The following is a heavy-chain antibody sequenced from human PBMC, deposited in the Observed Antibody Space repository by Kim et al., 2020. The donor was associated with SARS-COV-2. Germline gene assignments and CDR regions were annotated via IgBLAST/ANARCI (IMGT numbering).Heavy chain of an antibody. V-gene: IGHV3-30*18. J-gene: IGHJ6*02. CDR3: AKDDSRITIFGVVMPYYYYGMDV. D-gene: IGHD3-3*01. CDR1: GFTFSSYG. CDR2: ISYDGSNK. Sequence: GGSLRLSCAASGFTFSSYGMHWVRQAPGKGLEWVAVISYDGSNKYYADSVKGRFTISRDNSKNTLYLQMNSLRAEDTAVYYCAKDDSRITIFGVVMPYYYYGMDVWGQGTTVTVSS.